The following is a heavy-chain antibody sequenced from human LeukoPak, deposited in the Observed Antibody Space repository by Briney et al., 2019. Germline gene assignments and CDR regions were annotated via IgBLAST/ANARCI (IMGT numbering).Heavy chain of an antibody. Sequence: GGSLRLSCAASGFTVSSNYMSWVRQAPGKGLEWVSVIYSGGSTYYADSVKGRFTISRDNSKNTLYLQMNSLRAEDTAVYYCARTDSSGYYYHFDYWGQGTLVTVSS. V-gene: IGHV3-66*01. CDR3: ARTDSSGYYYHFDY. J-gene: IGHJ4*02. CDR1: GFTVSSNY. D-gene: IGHD3-22*01. CDR2: IYSGGST.